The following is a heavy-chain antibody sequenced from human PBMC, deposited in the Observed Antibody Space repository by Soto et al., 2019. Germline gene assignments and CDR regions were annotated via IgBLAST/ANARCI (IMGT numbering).Heavy chain of an antibody. D-gene: IGHD3-3*01. CDR1: GFTFSSYA. Sequence: QVQLVESGGGGVQPGRSLRLSCAASGFTFSSYAMHWVRKAQGKGLEWVAVISYDGSNKYYADSVKGRFTISRDNSKNTLYLQMNSLRAENTAVYYCASWYYDFWSGYSGYYGMDVWGQGTTVTVSS. CDR3: ASWYYDFWSGYSGYYGMDV. J-gene: IGHJ6*02. CDR2: ISYDGSNK. V-gene: IGHV3-30-3*01.